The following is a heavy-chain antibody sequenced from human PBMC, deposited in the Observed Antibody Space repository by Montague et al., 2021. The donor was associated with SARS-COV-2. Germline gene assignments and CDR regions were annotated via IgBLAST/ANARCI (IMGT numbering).Heavy chain of an antibody. Sequence: SETLSLTCTVSGGSISSPDYYWGWIRQSPGKGLEWIGSISYTGRTYYNPSLRSRVSFSMDTSKNHFSLSLSSVTVEGTAVYFCARHLPSYCAANKCYPYYSDGWGQGALVTVSS. CDR1: GGSISSPDYY. J-gene: IGHJ4*02. CDR2: ISYTGRT. CDR3: ARHLPSYCAANKCYPYYSDG. D-gene: IGHD2-8*02. V-gene: IGHV4-39*01.